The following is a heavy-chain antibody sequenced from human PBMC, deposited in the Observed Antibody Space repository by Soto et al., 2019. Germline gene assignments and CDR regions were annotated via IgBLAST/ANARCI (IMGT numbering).Heavy chain of an antibody. D-gene: IGHD5-12*01. V-gene: IGHV4-4*02. J-gene: IGHJ2*01. CDR2: ISQSGST. Sequence: QVQLQESGPGLVRPSGTLSLTCDVSSGSISSGNWWIWIRQPPGKGLEWIGEISQSGSTNYNPSLKSRVTISLGKSKNQSSLKLTSVTAADTAVYYCARAWGGFDLRYFDLWGRGTLVTVSS. CDR1: SGSISSGNW. CDR3: ARAWGGFDLRYFDL.